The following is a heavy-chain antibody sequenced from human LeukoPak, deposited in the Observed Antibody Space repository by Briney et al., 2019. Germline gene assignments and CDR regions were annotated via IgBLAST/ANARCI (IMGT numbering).Heavy chain of an antibody. J-gene: IGHJ5*02. CDR1: GFTFTSSA. Sequence: LVKVSCKASGFTFTSSAMQWVRQARGKRLEWIGWIVVGSGNTNYAQKFQERVTITRDMSTSTAYMELSSLRSEDTAVYYCAAEKYYDFWSGYPNWFDPWGQGTLVTVSS. CDR2: IVVGSGNT. CDR3: AAEKYYDFWSGYPNWFDP. V-gene: IGHV1-58*02. D-gene: IGHD3-3*01.